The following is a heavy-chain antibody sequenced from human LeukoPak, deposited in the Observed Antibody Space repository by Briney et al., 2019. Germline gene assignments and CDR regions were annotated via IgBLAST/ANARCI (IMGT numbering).Heavy chain of an antibody. J-gene: IGHJ5*02. Sequence: PSETLSLTCTVSGGSFSSYYWSWIRQPAGKGLEWIGRVYTSGSTNYNPSLKSRVTMSVDTSKNQFSLKLSSVTAADTAMYYCAKSSWSLFDPWGQGTLVTVSS. V-gene: IGHV4-4*07. CDR2: VYTSGST. D-gene: IGHD3-10*01. CDR1: GGSFSSYY. CDR3: AKSSWSLFDP.